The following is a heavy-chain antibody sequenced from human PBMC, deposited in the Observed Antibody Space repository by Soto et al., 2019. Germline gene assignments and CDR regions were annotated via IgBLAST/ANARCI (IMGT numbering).Heavy chain of an antibody. V-gene: IGHV3-11*06. D-gene: IGHD6-13*01. CDR1: GFTFSDYY. CDR2: ISSSSSYT. J-gene: IGHJ4*02. Sequence: GGSLRLSCAASGFTFSDYYMSWIRQAPGKGLEWVSYISSSSSYTNYADSVKGRFTISRDNAKNSLYLQMNSLRAEDTAVYYCARIRREAAAAWGGDFDYWGQGTLVTVSS. CDR3: ARIRREAAAAWGGDFDY.